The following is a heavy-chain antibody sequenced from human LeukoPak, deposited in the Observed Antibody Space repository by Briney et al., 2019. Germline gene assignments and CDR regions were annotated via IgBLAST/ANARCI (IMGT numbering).Heavy chain of an antibody. V-gene: IGHV3-9*01. CDR1: GFTFDDYA. Sequence: GGSLRLSCAASGFTFDDYAMHWVRQAPGKGLEWVSGISWNSGSIGYADSVKGRFTISRDNAKNSLYLQMNSLRAEDTALYYCAKDVGIVGATRRYYLDYWGQGTLVTVSS. D-gene: IGHD1-26*01. CDR2: ISWNSGSI. CDR3: AKDVGIVGATRRYYLDY. J-gene: IGHJ4*02.